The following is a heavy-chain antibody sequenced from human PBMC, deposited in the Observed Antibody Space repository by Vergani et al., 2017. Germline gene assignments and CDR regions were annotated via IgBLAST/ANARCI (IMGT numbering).Heavy chain of an antibody. CDR2: MNPNSGNT. Sequence: QVQLVQSGAEVKKPGASVKVSCKASGYTFTSYDINWVRQATGQGLEWMGWMNPNSGNTGYAQKFQGRVTMTRNTSISTAYMELSSLRSEDTAVYYCAKDTPDTAMDNRNYFDYWGQGTLVTVSS. D-gene: IGHD5-18*01. J-gene: IGHJ4*02. CDR3: AKDTPDTAMDNRNYFDY. CDR1: GYTFTSYD. V-gene: IGHV1-8*01.